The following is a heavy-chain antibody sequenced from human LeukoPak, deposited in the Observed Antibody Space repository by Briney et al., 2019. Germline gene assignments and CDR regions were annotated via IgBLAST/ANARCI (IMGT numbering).Heavy chain of an antibody. J-gene: IGHJ4*02. CDR3: AKDGVSESIADY. Sequence: PGGSLRLSCAASGFSFSNYGMHWVRQTPGKGLEWVASISSYGSDEYYADSVKGRFTISRDNSKKTLHLQMNGLRAEDTAVYYCAKDGVSESIADYWGQGTLVTVSS. V-gene: IGHV3-30*18. CDR2: ISSYGSDE. CDR1: GFSFSNYG. D-gene: IGHD1-14*01.